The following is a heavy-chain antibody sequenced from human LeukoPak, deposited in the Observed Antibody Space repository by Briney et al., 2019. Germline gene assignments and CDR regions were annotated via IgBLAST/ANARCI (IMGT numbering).Heavy chain of an antibody. CDR2: IWYDGSNK. CDR3: ARDPYDSSGWKGYFDY. Sequence: GRSLRLSCAASGFSFDDYAIHWVRQAPGKGLEWVAVIWYDGSNKYYADSVKGRFTISRDNSKNTLYLQMNSLRAEDTAVCYCARDPYDSSGWKGYFDYWGQGTLVTVSS. CDR1: GFSFDDYA. V-gene: IGHV3-33*08. D-gene: IGHD3-22*01. J-gene: IGHJ4*02.